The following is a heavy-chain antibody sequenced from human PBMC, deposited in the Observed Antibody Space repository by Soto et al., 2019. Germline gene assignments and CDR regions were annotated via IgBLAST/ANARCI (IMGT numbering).Heavy chain of an antibody. CDR1: GGSISSGGYY. Sequence: SETLSLTCTVSGGSISSGGYYWSWIRQHPGKGLEWIGYIYYSGSTYYNPSLKSRVTISVDTSKNQFSLKLSSVTAADTAVYYCAGERRVRGVYYYGMDVWGQGTTVTVSS. V-gene: IGHV4-31*03. J-gene: IGHJ6*02. D-gene: IGHD3-10*01. CDR3: AGERRVRGVYYYGMDV. CDR2: IYYSGST.